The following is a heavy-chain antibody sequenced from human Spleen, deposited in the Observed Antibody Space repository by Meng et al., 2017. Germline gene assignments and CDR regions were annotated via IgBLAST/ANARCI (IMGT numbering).Heavy chain of an antibody. CDR2: IPHRGSA. V-gene: IGHV4-4*02. D-gene: IGHD3-10*01. J-gene: IGHJ4*02. CDR1: GGSISTTNW. Sequence: QVQLQDLGPGLVRPSGTLSLTCAASGGSISTTNWCICVRQPPGKGLEWVGEIPHRGSAAYNPSLKSRVSMSIDIPKNQFYLKLTSVTAADTAVYYCLRGSGGSVWGQGTLVTVSS. CDR3: LRGSGGSV.